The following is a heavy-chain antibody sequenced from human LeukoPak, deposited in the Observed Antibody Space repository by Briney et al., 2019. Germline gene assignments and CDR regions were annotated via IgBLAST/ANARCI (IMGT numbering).Heavy chain of an antibody. CDR2: IDDDGSDT. J-gene: IGHJ4*02. CDR1: GFTFSNYW. Sequence: GGSLRLSRAASGFTFSNYWMHWVRQVPGKGLVWVSRIDDDGSDTTYADSVKGRFTISRDNAKNTLYLQMNSLRVGDTAVYYCARVRYCSTTSCTKAYFDSWGQGTLVTVSS. D-gene: IGHD2-2*01. CDR3: ARVRYCSTTSCTKAYFDS. V-gene: IGHV3-74*01.